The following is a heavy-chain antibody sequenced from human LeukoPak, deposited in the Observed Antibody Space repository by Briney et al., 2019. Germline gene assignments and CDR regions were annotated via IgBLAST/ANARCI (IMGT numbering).Heavy chain of an antibody. J-gene: IGHJ3*02. CDR1: GGSFSDYY. CDR3: ARGHHCSGGSCYVPAFDI. V-gene: IGHV4-34*01. Sequence: PSETLSLTCAVYGGSFSDYYWSWIRQPPGKGLEWIAEINHSGRTNYDPSLESRVTISVDTSKNQFSLKLSSVTAADTAVYYCARGHHCSGGSCYVPAFDIWGQGTMVTVSS. D-gene: IGHD2-15*01. CDR2: INHSGRT.